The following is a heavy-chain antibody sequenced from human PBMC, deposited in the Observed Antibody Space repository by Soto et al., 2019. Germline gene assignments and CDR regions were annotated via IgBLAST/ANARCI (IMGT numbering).Heavy chain of an antibody. V-gene: IGHV1-69*01. D-gene: IGHD6-13*01. CDR3: ARDSGAKLSSS. J-gene: IGHJ4*02. Sequence: QVQLVQSGAEVKKPGSSVKVSCKASGGTFSSYRINWVRQAPGQGLEWVGGIVPIYRTADYAQKFQGRVTITADESARTVYMELRSLKSRDTAVYYCARDSGAKLSSSWGQGPLVTVSS. CDR1: GGTFSSYR. CDR2: IVPIYRTA.